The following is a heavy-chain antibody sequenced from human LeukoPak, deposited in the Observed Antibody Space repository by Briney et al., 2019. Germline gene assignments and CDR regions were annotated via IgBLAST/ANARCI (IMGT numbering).Heavy chain of an antibody. D-gene: IGHD2-8*01. CDR3: AREEEMVYGDFDY. CDR2: IIPIFGTA. CDR1: GGTFSSYA. V-gene: IGHV1-69*13. J-gene: IGHJ4*02. Sequence: ASVKVSCKASGGTFSSYAISWVRQAPGQGLEWMGGIIPIFGTANYAQKFQGRVTITADESTSTAYMELSSLRSEDTAVYYCAREEEMVYGDFDYWGQGTLVTVSS.